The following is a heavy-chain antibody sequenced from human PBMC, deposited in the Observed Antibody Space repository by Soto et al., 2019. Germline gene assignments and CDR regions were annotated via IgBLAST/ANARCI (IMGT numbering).Heavy chain of an antibody. D-gene: IGHD2-2*01. CDR1: GYSFTSYW. V-gene: IGHV5-51*01. Sequence: GESLKISCKGSGYSFTSYWIGWVRQMPGKGLEWMGIIYPGDSDTRYSPSFQGQVTISADKSISTAYLQWSSLKASDTAMYYCAGQGCSSTSCYYMDVWGKGTTVTISS. J-gene: IGHJ6*03. CDR2: IYPGDSDT. CDR3: AGQGCSSTSCYYMDV.